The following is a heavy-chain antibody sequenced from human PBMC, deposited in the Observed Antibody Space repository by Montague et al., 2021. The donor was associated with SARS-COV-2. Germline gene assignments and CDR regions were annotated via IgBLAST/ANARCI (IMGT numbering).Heavy chain of an antibody. J-gene: IGHJ4*02. CDR3: ARGPTNNIGMVATRLDY. CDR2: IYHSGNT. Sequence: SETLSLTCAVYGGSISGYYWNWIRQPPGKGLEWIGEIYHSGNTNXNPSLKSRVTISVDTSNNQFSLKLTSVTAADTAVYYCARGPTNNIGMVATRLDYWGQGTLATVSS. D-gene: IGHD5-12*01. V-gene: IGHV4-34*01. CDR1: GGSISGYY.